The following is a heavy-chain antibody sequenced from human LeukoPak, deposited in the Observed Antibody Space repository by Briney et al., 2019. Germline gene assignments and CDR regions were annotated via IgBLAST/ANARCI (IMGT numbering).Heavy chain of an antibody. CDR3: ARDRRVWLAYYFDY. V-gene: IGHV3-30-3*01. CDR1: GFTFSSYA. CDR2: ISYDGSNK. D-gene: IGHD6-19*01. Sequence: PGGSLRLSCAASGFTFSSYAMHWVRQAPGKGLEWVAVISYDGSNKYYADSVKGRFTISRDNSKNTLYLQMNSLRAEDTAVYYCARDRRVWLAYYFDYWGQGTLVTVSS. J-gene: IGHJ4*02.